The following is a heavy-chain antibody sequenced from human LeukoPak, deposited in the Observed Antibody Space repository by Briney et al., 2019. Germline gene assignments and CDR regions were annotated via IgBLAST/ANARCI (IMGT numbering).Heavy chain of an antibody. CDR3: ARAQETTSDFDAFDI. CDR2: IYSGGST. CDR1: GFTVSRNY. D-gene: IGHD4-17*01. J-gene: IGHJ3*02. V-gene: IGHV3-66*01. Sequence: GGSLIISCAASGFTVSRNYMSWVRQAPGKGLEWVSIIYSGGSTFYADSVKGRFTISRDNSKNTLYLQMNSLRAEDTAVYYCARAQETTSDFDAFDIWGQGTMVTVSS.